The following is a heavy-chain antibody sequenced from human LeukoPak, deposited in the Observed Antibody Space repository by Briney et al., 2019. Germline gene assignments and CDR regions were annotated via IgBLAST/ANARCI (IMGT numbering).Heavy chain of an antibody. CDR1: GYTFTSYD. V-gene: IGHV1-69*06. J-gene: IGHJ4*02. Sequence: SVKVSCKASGYTFTSYDISWVRQAPGQGLEWMGGIIPIFGTANYAQKFQGRVTITADKSTSTAYMELSSLRSEDTAVYYCASEKNNYYDSSGTIDYWGQGTLVTVSS. CDR3: ASEKNNYYDSSGTIDY. CDR2: IIPIFGTA. D-gene: IGHD3-22*01.